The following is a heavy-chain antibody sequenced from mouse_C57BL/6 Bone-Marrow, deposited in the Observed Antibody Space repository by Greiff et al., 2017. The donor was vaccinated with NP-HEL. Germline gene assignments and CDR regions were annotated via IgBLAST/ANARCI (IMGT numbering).Heavy chain of an antibody. CDR2: IDPNRGGT. V-gene: IGHV1-72*01. D-gene: IGHD3-2*02. Sequence: QVQLQQPGAELVKPGASVKLSCKASGYTFTSYWMHWVKQRPGRGLEWFGRIDPNRGGTKHNEKFKCKATLPVYKPSSAAYMQLSSLTSEDSAVYYCARSGAQATFGYWGQGTSHTGSS. CDR1: GYTFTSYW. CDR3: ARSGAQATFGY. J-gene: IGHJ2*03.